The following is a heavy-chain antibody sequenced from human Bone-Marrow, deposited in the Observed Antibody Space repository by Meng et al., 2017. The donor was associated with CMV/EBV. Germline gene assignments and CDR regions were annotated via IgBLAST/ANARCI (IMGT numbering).Heavy chain of an antibody. CDR1: GGSISSSDYY. Sequence: SETLSLTCTVSGGSISSSDYYWGWIRQPPGKGLEGIGSISYSGSTYYNPSLRSRVSISIDTSNNHFSLKRNSVTDADTAIYHCARVSYLSLRVFDPWGEGTLATFSS. CDR2: ISYSGST. V-gene: IGHV4-39*07. CDR3: ARVSYLSLRVFDP. J-gene: IGHJ5*02.